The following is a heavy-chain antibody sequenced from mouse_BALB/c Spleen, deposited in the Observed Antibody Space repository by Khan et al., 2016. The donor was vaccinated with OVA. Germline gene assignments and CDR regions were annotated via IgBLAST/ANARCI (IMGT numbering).Heavy chain of an antibody. D-gene: IGHD1-2*01. Sequence: DVQLHESGPGLVKPSQSLSLTCTVTGYSIPSGYGWNWIRQFPGNKLEWMGYISYSGSTNYNPSLTSRISITRNTSKNQFFLLLNSVSTEDTATYYCARTARIEYWGQGTTLTVSS. CDR1: GYSIPSGYG. CDR3: ARTARIEY. J-gene: IGHJ2*01. V-gene: IGHV3-2*02. CDR2: ISYSGST.